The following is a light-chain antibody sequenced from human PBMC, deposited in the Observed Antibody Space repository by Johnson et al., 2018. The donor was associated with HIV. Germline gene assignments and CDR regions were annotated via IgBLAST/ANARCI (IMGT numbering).Light chain of an antibody. J-gene: IGLJ1*01. CDR1: TSNIRNNY. Sequence: QSVLTQPPSVSAAPGQKVTISCSGSTSNIRNNYVSWYQLFPGTAPTLLIYQTNKRPSGIPDRISGSKSGTSATLVITGLQTGDEAVYYCGAWDSSLSAPFVFGPGTKVTVL. CDR2: QTN. V-gene: IGLV1-51*02. CDR3: GAWDSSLSAPFV.